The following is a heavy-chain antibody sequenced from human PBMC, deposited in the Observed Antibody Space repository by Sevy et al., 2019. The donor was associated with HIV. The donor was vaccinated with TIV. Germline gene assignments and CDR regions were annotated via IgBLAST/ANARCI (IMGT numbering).Heavy chain of an antibody. CDR2: IKQDESEK. CDR3: AREDIVLGEGNYYGMDV. CDR1: GFTFSSYW. J-gene: IGHJ6*02. D-gene: IGHD2-15*01. Sequence: GGSLRLSCAASGFTFSSYWMSWVRQAPGKGLEWVANIKQDESEKYYVDSLKGRFTISRDNAKNSLYLQMNSLRAEDTAVYYCAREDIVLGEGNYYGMDVWGQGTTVTVSS. V-gene: IGHV3-7*03.